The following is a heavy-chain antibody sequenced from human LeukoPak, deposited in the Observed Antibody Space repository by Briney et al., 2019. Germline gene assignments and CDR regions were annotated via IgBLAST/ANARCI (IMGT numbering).Heavy chain of an antibody. CDR3: SRGRDQSKTGDY. CDR2: IHPSGIT. CDR1: DGSSGYY. J-gene: IGHJ4*02. V-gene: IGHV4-34*01. D-gene: IGHD2-2*01. Sequence: PSETLSLTCAVDDGSSGYYWSWIRQPPGKGLEWIGEIHPSGITSFNPSLKSRASISADTSKNQFSLKLTSVTAADTALYYCSRGRDQSKTGDYWGQGTLVTVSS.